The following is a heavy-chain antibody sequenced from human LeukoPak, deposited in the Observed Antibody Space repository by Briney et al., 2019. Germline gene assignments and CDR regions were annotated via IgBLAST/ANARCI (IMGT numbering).Heavy chain of an antibody. D-gene: IGHD2-2*01. CDR1: GFTFSNYW. J-gene: IGHJ5*02. CDR2: IKYDGSAT. Sequence: GGSLRLSCAASGFTFSNYWMHWIRQVPGKGLVWVSHIKYDGSATNYADSVKGRFTISRDTVRNSVYLQMGSLRPDDTAVYYCTRGRCASYYGDSGLDPWGQGTLVTVSS. V-gene: IGHV3-74*01. CDR3: TRGRCASYYGDSGLDP.